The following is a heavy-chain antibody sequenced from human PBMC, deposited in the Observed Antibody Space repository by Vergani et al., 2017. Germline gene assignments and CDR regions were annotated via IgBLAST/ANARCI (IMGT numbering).Heavy chain of an antibody. J-gene: IGHJ3*01. V-gene: IGHV4-59*11. D-gene: IGHD5-12*01. CDR3: ARDGSEYDKDALDV. CDR2: IHYSENT. CDR1: FDSIRNLY. Sequence: QVQLQESGPGLVKSSETLSLTCSVSFDSIRNLYCNWIRQPPGKGLEWLGSIHYSENTNYNPSLKTRVTISVDASKKQFSLKLTSVTAADTAVYYCARDGSEYDKDALDVWGQGTKVTVTS.